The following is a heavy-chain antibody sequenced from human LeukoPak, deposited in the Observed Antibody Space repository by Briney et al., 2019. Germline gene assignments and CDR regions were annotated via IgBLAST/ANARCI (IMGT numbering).Heavy chain of an antibody. CDR1: GYTFTDNY. CDR2: ISPTSGDT. CDR3: VRDGLNWNYDY. V-gene: IGHV1-2*02. J-gene: IGHJ4*02. Sequence: GASVTVSCRTSGYTFTDNYIHWVRQAPGQGLEWMGWISPTSGDTRYAQKFQGRVAMTRDTSISTAYMELSRLRSDDTAVYYCVRDGLNWNYDYWGQGTLVAVSS. D-gene: IGHD1-7*01.